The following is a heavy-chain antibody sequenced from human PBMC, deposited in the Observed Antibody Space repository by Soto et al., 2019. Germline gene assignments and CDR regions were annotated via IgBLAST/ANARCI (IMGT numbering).Heavy chain of an antibody. CDR3: AKGYFGGSYYFDY. J-gene: IGHJ4*02. CDR2: ISYDGSNK. D-gene: IGHD1-26*01. CDR1: GFTFSSYG. Sequence: SLRLSCAASGFTFSSYGMHWVRQAPGKGLEWVAVISYDGSNKYYADSVKGRFTISRDNSKNTLYLQMNSLRAEDTAVYYCAKGYFGGSYYFDYWGQGTLVTVSS. V-gene: IGHV3-30*18.